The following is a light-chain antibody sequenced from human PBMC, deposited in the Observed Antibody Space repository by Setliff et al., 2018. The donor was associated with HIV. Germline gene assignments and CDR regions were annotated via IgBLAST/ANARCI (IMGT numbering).Light chain of an antibody. CDR1: SSDVGGYNY. J-gene: IGLJ1*01. CDR3: CSYAGTYTYV. CDR2: DVN. Sequence: QSALAQPRSVSGSPGQSVTISCTGTSSDVGGYNYVSWYQQHPGKAPKLMIFDVNKRPSGVPGRFSGSKSGNTASLIISGLQAEDEADYYCCSYAGTYTYVFGTGTKVTV. V-gene: IGLV2-11*01.